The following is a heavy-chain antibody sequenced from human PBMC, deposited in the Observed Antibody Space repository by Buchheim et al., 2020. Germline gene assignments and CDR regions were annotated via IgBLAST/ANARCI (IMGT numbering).Heavy chain of an antibody. CDR2: IYYSGST. V-gene: IGHV4-31*03. CDR1: GGSISSGGYY. D-gene: IGHD3-3*01. CDR3: ASGAFFWSGYYFLVGDSYYMDV. Sequence: QVQLQESGPGLVKPSQTLSLTCTVSGGSISSGGYYWSWIRQHPGKGLEWIGYIYYSGSTYYNPSLKSRVTISVDTSKNQFSLKLSSVTAADTAVYYCASGAFFWSGYYFLVGDSYYMDVWGKGTT. J-gene: IGHJ6*03.